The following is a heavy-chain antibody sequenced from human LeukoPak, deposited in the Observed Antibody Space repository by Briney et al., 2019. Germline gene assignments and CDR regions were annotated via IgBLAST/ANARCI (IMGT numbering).Heavy chain of an antibody. CDR3: ARHVAPDDYGDYDEVLYFDY. CDR1: GYSFTSYW. J-gene: IGHJ4*02. CDR2: IDPSDSYI. V-gene: IGHV5-10-1*01. Sequence: GESLKISCKGSGYSFTSYWISWVRQMPGKGLEWMGRIDPSDSYINYSPSFQGHVTISADKSISTAYLQWSSLKASDTAMYYCARHVAPDDYGDYDEVLYFDYWGQGTLVTVSS. D-gene: IGHD4-17*01.